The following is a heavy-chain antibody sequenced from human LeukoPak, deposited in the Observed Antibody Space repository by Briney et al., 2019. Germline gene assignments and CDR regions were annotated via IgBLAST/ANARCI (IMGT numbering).Heavy chain of an antibody. Sequence: GGSLRLSCVASGFTLSSNEMNWVRQAPGKGLEWVSYISSSGNTIYYADSVKGRFTCSRDNAKNSLYLQMNSLRAEDTAVYYCATLFSLDFDYWGQGILVTVSS. CDR2: ISSSGNTI. D-gene: IGHD2/OR15-2a*01. J-gene: IGHJ4*02. CDR3: ATLFSLDFDY. V-gene: IGHV3-48*03. CDR1: GFTLSSNE.